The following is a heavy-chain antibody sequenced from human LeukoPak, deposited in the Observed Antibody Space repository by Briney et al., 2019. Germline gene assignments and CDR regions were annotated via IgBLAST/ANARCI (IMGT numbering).Heavy chain of an antibody. V-gene: IGHV3-7*03. D-gene: IGHD5-24*01. CDR3: AKSGYNRFDY. CDR1: GFSFSSSW. CDR2: IQPDGSDQ. Sequence: GGSLRLSCAASGFSFSSSWMSWVRQAPGKGLEWVGNIQPDGSDQYPVDSVKGRFTISRDNARNSLFLQMNSLRAEDTAVYYCAKSGYNRFDYWGQGTLVTVSS. J-gene: IGHJ4*02.